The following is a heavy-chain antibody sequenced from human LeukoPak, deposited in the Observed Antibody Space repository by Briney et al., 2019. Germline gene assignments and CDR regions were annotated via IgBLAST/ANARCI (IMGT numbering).Heavy chain of an antibody. Sequence: SVKVSCKASGGTFSSYAISWVRQAPGQGLEWMGRIIPILGIANYAQKFQGRVTITADKSTSTAYMELSSLRSEDTAVYYCARDWGTQNWFDPWGQGTLVTVSS. CDR2: IIPILGIA. CDR1: GGTFSSYA. J-gene: IGHJ5*02. CDR3: ARDWGTQNWFDP. D-gene: IGHD3-16*01. V-gene: IGHV1-69*04.